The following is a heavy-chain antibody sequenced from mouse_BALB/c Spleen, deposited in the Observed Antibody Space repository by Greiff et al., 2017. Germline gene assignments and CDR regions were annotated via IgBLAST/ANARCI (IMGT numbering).Heavy chain of an antibody. CDR1: GYSFTSYW. D-gene: IGHD1-1*01. CDR2: IDPSDSET. Sequence: QVQLQQSGAELVKPGASVKISCKASGYSFTSYWMHWVKQRPGQGLEWIGMIDPSDSETRLNQKFKDKATLTVDKSSSTAYMQLSSPTSEDSAVYYCANYYGSSWFAYWGQGTLVTVSA. J-gene: IGHJ3*01. V-gene: IGHV1-74*01. CDR3: ANYYGSSWFAY.